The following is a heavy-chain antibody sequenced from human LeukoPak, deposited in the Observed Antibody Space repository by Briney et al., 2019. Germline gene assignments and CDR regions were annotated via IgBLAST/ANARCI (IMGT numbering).Heavy chain of an antibody. D-gene: IGHD3-9*01. CDR1: GYTFTGYY. J-gene: IGHJ4*02. CDR2: INPNSGGT. Sequence: ASVKVSCKASGYTFTGYYMHWVRQAPGQGLEWMGWINPNSGGTNYAQKFQGRVTMTRDTSISTAYMELSRLRSDDTAVYYCARATRKGEVIIIDYWGQGTLVTVSS. CDR3: ARATRKGEVIIIDY. V-gene: IGHV1-2*02.